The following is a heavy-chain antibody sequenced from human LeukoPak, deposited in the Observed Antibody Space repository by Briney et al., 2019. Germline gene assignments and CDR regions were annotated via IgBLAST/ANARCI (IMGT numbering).Heavy chain of an antibody. J-gene: IGHJ4*02. D-gene: IGHD4-17*01. Sequence: SVKVSCKASGGTFSSYAISRVRQAPGQGLEWMGGIIPIFGTANYAQKFQGRVTITADESTSTAYMELSSLRSEDTAVYYCALQLRVKSPYDYWGQGTLVTVSS. CDR3: ALQLRVKSPYDY. CDR2: IIPIFGTA. CDR1: GGTFSSYA. V-gene: IGHV1-69*13.